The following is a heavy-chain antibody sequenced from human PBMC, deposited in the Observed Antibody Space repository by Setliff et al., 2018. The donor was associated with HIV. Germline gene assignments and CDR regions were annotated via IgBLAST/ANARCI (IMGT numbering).Heavy chain of an antibody. J-gene: IGHJ4*02. V-gene: IGHV3-53*01. Sequence: GGSLRLSCAASGFSVSSNYMSWVRQAPGKGLEWVSVIYKDINTYYGDSVKGRFTLSRDNSKNTLFLQMNSLRAEDTAMYYCAREVYRPSSGWIRHFDLWGQGTLVTVSS. D-gene: IGHD6-19*01. CDR3: AREVYRPSSGWIRHFDL. CDR1: GFSVSSNY. CDR2: IYKDINT.